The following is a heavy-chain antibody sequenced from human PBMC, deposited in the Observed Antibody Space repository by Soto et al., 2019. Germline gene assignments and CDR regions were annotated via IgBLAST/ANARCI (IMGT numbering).Heavy chain of an antibody. CDR2: IYPGDSDT. V-gene: IGHV5-51*01. D-gene: IGHD2-2*01. Sequence: GESLKIACKVSGYRLTSYWIGWVRQMPGKGLEWMGIIYPGDSDTRYSPSFQGQVTISADKSISTAYLQWSSLKASDTAMYYCARFDCSSTSCLYGYYYYYYMDVWGKGTTVTVSS. CDR1: GYRLTSYW. J-gene: IGHJ6*03. CDR3: ARFDCSSTSCLYGYYYYYYMDV.